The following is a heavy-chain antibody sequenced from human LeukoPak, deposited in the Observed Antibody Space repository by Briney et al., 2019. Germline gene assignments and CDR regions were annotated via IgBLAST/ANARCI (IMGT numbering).Heavy chain of an antibody. V-gene: IGHV3-74*01. Sequence: GGSLRLSCAASGFTFSSDWMHWVRQAPGKGLVCVSYINGDGSSTNYADSVRGRFTISRDNAKNTLYLQMNSLRDEDTAVYSCVRGRDSWGLGTLVTVSS. CDR3: VRGRDS. D-gene: IGHD3-16*01. J-gene: IGHJ5*01. CDR1: GFTFSSDW. CDR2: INGDGSST.